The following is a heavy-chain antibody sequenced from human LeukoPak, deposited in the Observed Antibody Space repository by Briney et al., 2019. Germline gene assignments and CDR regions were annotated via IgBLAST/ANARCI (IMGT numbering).Heavy chain of an antibody. CDR1: GFTFSSYW. Sequence: PGGSLRLSCAASGFTFSSYWMSWVRQAPGKGLEWVANIKQDGSEKYYVDSVKGRFTISRDNAKNSLYLQMNSLRAEDTAVYYCAKAQGPLLPHNWFDPWGQGTLVTVSS. CDR2: IKQDGSEK. J-gene: IGHJ5*02. CDR3: AKAQGPLLPHNWFDP. D-gene: IGHD2-15*01. V-gene: IGHV3-7*01.